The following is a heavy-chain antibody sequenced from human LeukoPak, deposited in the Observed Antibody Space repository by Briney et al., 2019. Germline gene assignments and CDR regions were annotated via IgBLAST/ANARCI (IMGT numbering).Heavy chain of an antibody. CDR2: ITGSGSPT. V-gene: IGHV3-48*02. J-gene: IGHJ4*02. CDR3: TRDPHALDY. CDR1: GFTFSTYS. Sequence: PGGSLRLSCAASGFTFSTYSMNWVRQAPGKGLEWVSYITGSGSPTHYADSVKGRFTISRDNAKNSLYLQMNSLRDEDTAVYYCTRDPHALDYWGQGTLVTVSS.